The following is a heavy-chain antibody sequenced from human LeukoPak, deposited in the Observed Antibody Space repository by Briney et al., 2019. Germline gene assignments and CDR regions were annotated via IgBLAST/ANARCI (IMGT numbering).Heavy chain of an antibody. Sequence: PSETLSLTCAVHGGSFSGYYWSWIRQPPGKGLEWIGEINHSGSTNYNPSLKSRVTISVDTSKNQFSLKLSSVTAADTAVYYCARGRSKRNSLDYWGQGTLVTVSS. D-gene: IGHD1-7*01. CDR3: ARGRSKRNSLDY. J-gene: IGHJ4*02. CDR1: GGSFSGYY. V-gene: IGHV4-34*01. CDR2: INHSGST.